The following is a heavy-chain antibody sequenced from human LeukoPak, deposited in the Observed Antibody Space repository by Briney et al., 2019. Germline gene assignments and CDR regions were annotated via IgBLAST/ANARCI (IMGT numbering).Heavy chain of an antibody. V-gene: IGHV4-39*07. CDR1: GDSISSSSYN. Sequence: MTSETLSLTCSVSGDSISSSSYNWGWIRQPPGKGLEWIGSISYSGSTKYNPSLKSRVTISVDTSKNQFSLRLNSVTAADTAVYYCARDFSSSSSVYYYYYMDVWGKGTSVTVSS. CDR3: ARDFSSSSSVYYYYYMDV. J-gene: IGHJ6*03. CDR2: ISYSGST. D-gene: IGHD6-6*01.